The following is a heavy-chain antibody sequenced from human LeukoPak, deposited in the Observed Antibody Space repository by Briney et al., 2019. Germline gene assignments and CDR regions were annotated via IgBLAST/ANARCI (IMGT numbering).Heavy chain of an antibody. Sequence: ASVKVSCKASGYTFTSYDINWVRQATGQGLEWMGWMNPNSGNTGYAQKFQGRVTMTRNTSISTAYMELSSLRSEGTAVYYCARASIAARLPFDYWGQGTLVTVSS. CDR2: MNPNSGNT. CDR3: ARASIAARLPFDY. D-gene: IGHD6-6*01. CDR1: GYTFTSYD. V-gene: IGHV1-8*01. J-gene: IGHJ4*02.